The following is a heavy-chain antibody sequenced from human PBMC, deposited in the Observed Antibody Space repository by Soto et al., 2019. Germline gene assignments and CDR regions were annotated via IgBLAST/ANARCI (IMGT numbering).Heavy chain of an antibody. CDR2: ISAFNGNT. D-gene: IGHD6-19*01. J-gene: IGHJ4*02. Sequence: QVQLVQSGAAVKKPGASVKVSCKASGYTFRDYGISWVRQAPGQGLEWMGWISAFNGNTNYTKKFQDRVTVTTDTSTNTAYMELRSLRSDDTAVYYCARDQQWLVPVPLNVDFWGPGTPVIVS. V-gene: IGHV1-18*01. CDR3: ARDQQWLVPVPLNVDF. CDR1: GYTFRDYG.